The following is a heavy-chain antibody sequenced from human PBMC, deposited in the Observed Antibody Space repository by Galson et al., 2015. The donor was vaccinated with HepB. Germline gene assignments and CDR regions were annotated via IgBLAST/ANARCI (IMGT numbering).Heavy chain of an antibody. V-gene: IGHV5-10-1*01. D-gene: IGHD3-22*01. J-gene: IGHJ3*02. CDR2: IDPSDSYT. Sequence: SGAEVKKPGESLRISCKGSGYSFTSYWISWVRQMPGKGLEWMGRIDPSDSYTNYSPSFQGHVTISADKSISTAYLQWSSLKASDTAMYYCARPYYDSSGYYYWSSAFDIWGQGTMVTVSS. CDR3: ARPYYDSSGYYYWSSAFDI. CDR1: GYSFTSYW.